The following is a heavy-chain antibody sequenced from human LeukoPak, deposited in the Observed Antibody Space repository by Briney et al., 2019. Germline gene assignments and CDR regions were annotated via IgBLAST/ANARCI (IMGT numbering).Heavy chain of an antibody. CDR1: GFTFSSYS. Sequence: GGSLRLSCAASGFTFSSYSMNWVRQAPGKGLEWVSYISSSSTIYYADSVKGRFTISRDNAKNSLYLQMSSLRAEDTAVYYCARAANTAAGTPTLAIDYWGQGTLVTVSS. V-gene: IGHV3-48*04. CDR3: ARAANTAAGTPTLAIDY. J-gene: IGHJ4*02. CDR2: ISSSSTI. D-gene: IGHD6-13*01.